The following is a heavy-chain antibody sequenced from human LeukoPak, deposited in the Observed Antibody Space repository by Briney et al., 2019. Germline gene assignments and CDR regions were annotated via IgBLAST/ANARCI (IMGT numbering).Heavy chain of an antibody. CDR3: ASRVSDYGSGSFESDAFDI. D-gene: IGHD3-10*01. CDR2: INPNSGGT. CDR1: GYTFTGYY. Sequence: ASVKVSCKASGYTFTGYYMHGVRQAPGQGLEWMGWINPNSGGTNYAQKFQGRVTMTRDTSISTAYMELSRLRSDDTAVYYCASRVSDYGSGSFESDAFDIWGQGTMVTVSS. V-gene: IGHV1-2*02. J-gene: IGHJ3*02.